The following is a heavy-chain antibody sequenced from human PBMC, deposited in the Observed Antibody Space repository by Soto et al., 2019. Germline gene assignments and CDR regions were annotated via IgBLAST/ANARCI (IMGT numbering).Heavy chain of an antibody. Sequence: QVQLQESGPGLVKSSETLSLTCTVSGASVGSTSYHWSWIRQPPGKGLEWIGWIYYSGTTSYNPSPKGRITIALDISQNPFSPELSSVSAADTAVYYCATRVGATPPRFWGEGNLVSVSS. CDR1: GASVGSTSYH. D-gene: IGHD1-26*01. V-gene: IGHV4-61*01. CDR2: IYYSGTT. CDR3: ATRVGATPPRF. J-gene: IGHJ4*02.